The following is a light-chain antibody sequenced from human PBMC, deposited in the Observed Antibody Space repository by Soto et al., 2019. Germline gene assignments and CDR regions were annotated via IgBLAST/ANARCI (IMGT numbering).Light chain of an antibody. V-gene: IGLV2-14*01. CDR3: SSYTGSSTLL. CDR2: DVS. Sequence: QSALTQPASVSGSPGQSITISCTGTSSDVGGYNYVSWYQQHPGKAPKLMIYDVSNRPSGVSNRFSGSKSGNTASLTISGLQAEDEADYYCSSYTGSSTLLFGTGNKLTVL. CDR1: SSDVGGYNY. J-gene: IGLJ1*01.